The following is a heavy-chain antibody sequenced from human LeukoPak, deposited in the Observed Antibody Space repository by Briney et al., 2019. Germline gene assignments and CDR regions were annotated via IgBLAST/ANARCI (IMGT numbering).Heavy chain of an antibody. Sequence: GGSLRLSCAASGFSFSSYAMNWVRQAPGKGLEWVSIIFGAGKNTTYYADSVKGRFTISRDNSKNTLYLQMNSLRAEDTAVYYCAKVLYDFWSGPDYWGQGTLVTVSS. CDR2: IFGAGKNTT. V-gene: IGHV3-23*03. CDR1: GFSFSSYA. J-gene: IGHJ4*02. CDR3: AKVLYDFWSGPDY. D-gene: IGHD3-3*01.